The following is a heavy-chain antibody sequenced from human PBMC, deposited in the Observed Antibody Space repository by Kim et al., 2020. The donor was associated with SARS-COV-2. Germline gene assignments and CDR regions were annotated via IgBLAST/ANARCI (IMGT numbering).Heavy chain of an antibody. CDR1: GYTFTSYA. V-gene: IGHV7-4-1*02. D-gene: IGHD6-13*01. Sequence: ASVKVSCKASGYTFTSYAMNWVRQAPGQGLEWMGWINTNTGNPTYAQGFTGRFVFSLDTSVSTAYLQISSLKAEDTAVYYCARDGSSWCPSIFYYYYYMDVWGKGTTVTVSS. CDR3: ARDGSSWCPSIFYYYYYMDV. CDR2: INTNTGNP. J-gene: IGHJ6*03.